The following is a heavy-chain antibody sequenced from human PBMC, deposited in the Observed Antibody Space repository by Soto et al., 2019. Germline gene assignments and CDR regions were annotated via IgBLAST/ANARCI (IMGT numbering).Heavy chain of an antibody. CDR2: IYWDDDK. J-gene: IGHJ6*01. Sequence: QITLKESGPTLVTPTQTLTPTCSFSGFSLSTTGVGVGWIRQPPGKALQWIALIYWDDDKRYNPSLNSRLTITKDPSKSRVVLALTNMAPVDTATYSCVQSRCGGECLQSYSSHSYYGLDVWGQGTTVTVST. CDR1: GFSLSTTGVG. CDR3: VQSRCGGECLQSYSSHSYYGLDV. V-gene: IGHV2-5*02. D-gene: IGHD2-21*01.